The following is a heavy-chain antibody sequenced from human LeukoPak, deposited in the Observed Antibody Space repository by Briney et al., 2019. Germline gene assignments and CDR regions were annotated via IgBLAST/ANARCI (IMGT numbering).Heavy chain of an antibody. CDR1: GFTFSSYW. J-gene: IGHJ4*02. D-gene: IGHD6-13*01. CDR2: IKQDGSEK. CDR3: ARVRYSSSWYYFDY. V-gene: IGHV3-7*01. Sequence: PGGSLRLSCAASGFTFSSYWMSWVRQAPGKGLEWVANIKQDGSEKYYVDSVKGRFTISRDNAKNSLYLQMNSLRAEGTAVYYCARVRYSSSWYYFDYWGQGTLVTVSS.